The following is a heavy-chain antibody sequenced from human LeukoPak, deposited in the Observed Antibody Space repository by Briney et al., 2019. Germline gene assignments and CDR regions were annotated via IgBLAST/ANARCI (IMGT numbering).Heavy chain of an antibody. CDR2: INHSGST. J-gene: IGHJ6*03. CDR1: GGSISSSSYY. Sequence: SETLSLTCTVSGGSISSSSYYWGWIRQPPGKGLEWIGEINHSGSTNYNPSLKSRVTISVDTSKNQFSLKLSSVTAADTAVYYCARKGGNYYYYYMDVWGKGTTVTISS. V-gene: IGHV4-39*07. CDR3: ARKGGNYYYYYMDV.